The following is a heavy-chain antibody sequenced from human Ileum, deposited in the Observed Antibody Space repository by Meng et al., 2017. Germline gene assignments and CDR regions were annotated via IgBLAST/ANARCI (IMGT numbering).Heavy chain of an antibody. CDR3: ATDQGHSYIVSAHYYYAMDV. J-gene: IGHJ6*02. CDR1: GYTFTELS. V-gene: IGHV1-24*01. CDR2: FDPEDGET. Sequence: ASVKVSCKVSGYTFTELSIHWVRQAPGKGLEWMGGFDPEDGETIYTQKFQGRVTMTEDTSTDTAYMELSSLKSEDTAVYYCATDQGHSYIVSAHYYYAMDVWGQGTAVTVSS. D-gene: IGHD5/OR15-5a*01.